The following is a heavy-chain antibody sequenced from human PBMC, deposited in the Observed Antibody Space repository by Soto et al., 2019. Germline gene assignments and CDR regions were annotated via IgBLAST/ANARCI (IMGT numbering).Heavy chain of an antibody. CDR1: GFTFSNAW. CDR2: IKSKTDGGTT. Sequence: EVQLVESGGGLVKSGGSLRLSCAASGFTFSNAWMSWVRQAPGKGLEWVGRIKSKTDGGTTDYAAPVKGRFTISRDDSKNTLYLQMNSLKTEDTAVYYCTTLRWTEIPNGDYWGQGTLVTVSS. J-gene: IGHJ4*02. CDR3: TTLRWTEIPNGDY. D-gene: IGHD2-15*01. V-gene: IGHV3-15*01.